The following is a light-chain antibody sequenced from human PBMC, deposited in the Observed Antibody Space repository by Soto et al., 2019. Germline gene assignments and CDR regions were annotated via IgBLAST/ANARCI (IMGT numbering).Light chain of an antibody. CDR1: SSDVGGYNS. J-gene: IGLJ3*02. Sequence: QSALTQPAPVSGSPGQSITISCTGTSSDVGGYNSVSWYQQYPGKVPKLMIYEVSNRPSGVSNRFSGSKSANTASLAISGLQAEDEADYYCSSYTSSSTWVFGGGTKLTVL. CDR3: SSYTSSSTWV. V-gene: IGLV2-14*01. CDR2: EVS.